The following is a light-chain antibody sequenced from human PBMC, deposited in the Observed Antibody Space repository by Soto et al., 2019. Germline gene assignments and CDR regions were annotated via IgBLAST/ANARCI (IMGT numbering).Light chain of an antibody. CDR1: QGISNY. Sequence: DIQMTQSPSSLSASVGDSVTITCRASQGISNYLAWYQQKPRKVPKLLIYAASTLQSGVPSPFSGSGSGTDFTLTISGLQPEDVATYYCQKYNSAPRTFGPGTKVDIK. J-gene: IGKJ3*01. V-gene: IGKV1-27*01. CDR3: QKYNSAPRT. CDR2: AAS.